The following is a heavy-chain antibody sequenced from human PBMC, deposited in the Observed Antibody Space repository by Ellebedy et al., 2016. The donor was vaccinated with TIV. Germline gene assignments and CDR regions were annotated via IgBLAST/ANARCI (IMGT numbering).Heavy chain of an antibody. D-gene: IGHD5-24*01. V-gene: IGHV3-48*04. Sequence: GESLKISCAASGFTFSNCNIIWVRQAPGKGLEWISYISSDTLTTEYADPVKGRFTISRDNAKNSVYLQMKSLRAEDTAVYFCGRDMGRWLQFLGFWGQGTMVTVSS. J-gene: IGHJ4*02. CDR3: GRDMGRWLQFLGF. CDR2: ISSDTLTT. CDR1: GFTFSNCN.